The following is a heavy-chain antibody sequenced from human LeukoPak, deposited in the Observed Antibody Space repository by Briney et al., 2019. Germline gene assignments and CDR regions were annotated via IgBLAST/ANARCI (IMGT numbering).Heavy chain of an antibody. V-gene: IGHV4-61*02. Sequence: SETLSLTCTVSGGSISSGSYYWSWIRQPAGKGLEWFGRIYTSGSTNYNPSLKSRVTISVDTSKNQFSLKLSSVTAADTAVYYCARDRVSYGYSALGYWGQGTLVTVSS. CDR2: IYTSGST. CDR1: GGSISSGSYY. CDR3: ARDRVSYGYSALGY. J-gene: IGHJ4*02. D-gene: IGHD5-18*01.